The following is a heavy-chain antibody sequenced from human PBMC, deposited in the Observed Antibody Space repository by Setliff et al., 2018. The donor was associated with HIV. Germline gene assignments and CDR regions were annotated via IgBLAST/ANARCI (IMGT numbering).Heavy chain of an antibody. CDR1: GYSIRDNFF. Sequence: SETLSLTCAVSGYSIRDNFFWGWVRQPPGKGLEWIGSIFYTGTTYYNPSLKSRVTLSLDTSKNQFSLELTSVTAADTAVYYCARHDCGGDCSINWFDPWAREPWSPSPQ. CDR3: ARHDCGGDCSINWFDP. J-gene: IGHJ5*02. CDR2: IFYTGTT. D-gene: IGHD2-21*02. V-gene: IGHV4-38-2*01.